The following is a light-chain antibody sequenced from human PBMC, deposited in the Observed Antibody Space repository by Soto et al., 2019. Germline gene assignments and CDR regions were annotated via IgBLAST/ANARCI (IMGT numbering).Light chain of an antibody. Sequence: QSALTRPASVSGSPGQSITISCTGTSSDIGGYNYVSWYQQLPGKVPKLIIYAVSNRPSGVSDRFSGSKSGNAFSLTISGLQSDDEADNHCISYTSTSTLYVFGTGTKLTVL. CDR3: ISYTSTSTLYV. CDR1: SSDIGGYNY. CDR2: AVS. V-gene: IGLV2-14*03. J-gene: IGLJ1*01.